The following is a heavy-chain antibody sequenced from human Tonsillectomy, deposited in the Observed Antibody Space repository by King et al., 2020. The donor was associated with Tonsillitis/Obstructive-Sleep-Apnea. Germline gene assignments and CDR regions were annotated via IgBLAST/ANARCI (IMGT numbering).Heavy chain of an antibody. CDR2: INNSGST. J-gene: IGHJ6*02. CDR3: ARNLGIVTAGRDYGLDV. V-gene: IGHV4-59*01. CDR1: GGSISTYY. Sequence: QLQESGPGLVKPSETLSLTCTVSGGSISTYYWSWIRQPPGKGLEWIGYINNSGSTNYNPSLESRVTISVDTSKNQFSLKLSSVTAADTAVYFCARNLGIVTAGRDYGLDVWGQGTTVTVSS. D-gene: IGHD6-13*01.